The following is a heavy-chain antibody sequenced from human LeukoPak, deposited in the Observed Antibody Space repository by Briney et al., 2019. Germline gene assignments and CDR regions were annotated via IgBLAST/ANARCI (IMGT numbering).Heavy chain of an antibody. CDR1: GGSISSSSYY. V-gene: IGHV4-39*01. CDR3: ASHYGDFDFDY. CDR2: IYYSGST. J-gene: IGHJ4*02. D-gene: IGHD4-17*01. Sequence: SETLSLTCTVSGGSISSSSYYWGWIRQPPGKGLERIGSIYYSGSTYYNPSLKSRVTISVDTSKNQFSLKLSSVTAADTAVYYCASHYGDFDFDYWGQGALVTVSS.